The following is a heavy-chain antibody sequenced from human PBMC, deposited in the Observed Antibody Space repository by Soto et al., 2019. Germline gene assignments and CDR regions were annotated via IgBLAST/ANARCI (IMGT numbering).Heavy chain of an antibody. CDR2: IVVGSGNT. CDR3: AVGYSGSDAIDN. V-gene: IGHV1-58*01. D-gene: IGHD5-12*01. Sequence: GASVKVSCTASGFTFTGPAVQWVRQVRGQRLEWIGWIVVGSGNTNYAQKFQERVTITRDMSTRTAYMELSSLRSEDTAVYYCAVGYSGSDAIDNWGQGTGLTISS. CDR1: GFTFTGPA. J-gene: IGHJ4*02.